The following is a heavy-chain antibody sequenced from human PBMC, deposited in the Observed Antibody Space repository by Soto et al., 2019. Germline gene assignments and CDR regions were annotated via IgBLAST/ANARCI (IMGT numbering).Heavy chain of an antibody. D-gene: IGHD3-10*02. J-gene: IGHJ4*02. CDR2: ISYDGSDT. CDR1: GFIFSNNG. V-gene: IGHV3-30*03. CDR3: RVVRVADSALDH. Sequence: GGSLRLSCIGSGFIFSNNGMHWVRQTPGKGLEWVALISYDGSDTFYADSVKGRFTISRDNSKHTLFLHMSTLTAEDTAIYYCRVVRVADSALDHWGQGTLVTVSS.